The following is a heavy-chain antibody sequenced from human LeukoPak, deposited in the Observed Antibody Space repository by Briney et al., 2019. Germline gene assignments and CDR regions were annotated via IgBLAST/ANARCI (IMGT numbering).Heavy chain of an antibody. J-gene: IGHJ4*02. CDR2: VNPNSGNA. Sequence: ASVKVSCKASGFTFTTYDINWVRQATGQGLEWMGWVNPNSGNAGYAQKFQGRVTMTRNTSISTAYMELSSLRSEDTAVYYCARGGLRFYGAHFDNWGQGTLVTVSS. D-gene: IGHD4-17*01. V-gene: IGHV1-8*01. CDR3: ARGGLRFYGAHFDN. CDR1: GFTFTTYD.